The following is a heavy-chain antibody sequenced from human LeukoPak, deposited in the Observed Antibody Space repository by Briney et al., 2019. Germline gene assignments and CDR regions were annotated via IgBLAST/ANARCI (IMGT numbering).Heavy chain of an antibody. CDR3: AGGTPYGSRSDYFDY. V-gene: IGHV3-7*01. Sequence: GGSLRLSCAASGFTFSNNWMTWVRQAPGKGLEWVALVKKDGSEKYHVDSVKGRFTISRDNAKNSLYLQMSRLRIADTDVYYCAGGTPYGSRSDYFDYWGAGTLVTVSA. D-gene: IGHD3-10*01. CDR1: GFTFSNNW. J-gene: IGHJ4*02. CDR2: VKKDGSEK.